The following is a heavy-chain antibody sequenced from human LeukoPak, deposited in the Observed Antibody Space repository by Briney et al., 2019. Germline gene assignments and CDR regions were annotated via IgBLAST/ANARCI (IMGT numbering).Heavy chain of an antibody. Sequence: PGGSLRLSCAASGFTFSSYWMSWVRQAPGKGLEWVANIKQDGSGKYYVDSVKGRFTISRDNAKNSLYLQMNSLRAEDTAVYYCARGGQWLVYYFDYWGQGTLVTVSS. D-gene: IGHD6-19*01. J-gene: IGHJ4*02. CDR2: IKQDGSGK. CDR1: GFTFSSYW. CDR3: ARGGQWLVYYFDY. V-gene: IGHV3-7*01.